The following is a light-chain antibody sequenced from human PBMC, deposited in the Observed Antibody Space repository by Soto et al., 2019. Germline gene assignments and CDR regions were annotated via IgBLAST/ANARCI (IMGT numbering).Light chain of an antibody. V-gene: IGLV2-14*01. Sequence: QSVLTQPASVSGSPGQSITISCTGTSSDIGGYNYVSWYQQHPGKAPKLMIYEVSNRPSGVSNRFSGSKSGNTASLTISGLQAEDEGDYYCSSYTSSSTYVFGIGTKLTVL. J-gene: IGLJ1*01. CDR1: SSDIGGYNY. CDR3: SSYTSSSTYV. CDR2: EVS.